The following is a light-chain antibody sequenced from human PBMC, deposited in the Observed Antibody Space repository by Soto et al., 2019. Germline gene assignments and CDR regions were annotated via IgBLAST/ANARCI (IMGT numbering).Light chain of an antibody. V-gene: IGLV2-11*01. Sequence: QSALTQPRSVSGSPGQSVTISCTGTSSDVGGYNYVSWYQQHPGKAPKLMIYDVSERPSGVPDRFSGSKSGNTASLTISGLQAEDEADYYCAAWDDSLIGVVFGGGTKLTVL. CDR1: SSDVGGYNY. CDR2: DVS. J-gene: IGLJ2*01. CDR3: AAWDDSLIGVV.